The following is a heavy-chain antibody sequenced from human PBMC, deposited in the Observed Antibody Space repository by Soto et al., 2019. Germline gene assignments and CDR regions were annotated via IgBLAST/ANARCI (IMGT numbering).Heavy chain of an antibody. J-gene: IGHJ4*02. V-gene: IGHV4-4*07. CDR1: GVSVRSYT. CDR2: AFSSVSA. D-gene: IGHD2-21*02. Sequence: QLQLQESGPGQVRPSETLSLTCTVSGVSVRSYTWSWVRQPANKGLEWMVRAFSSVSATYNPSLKSRVSISMDTPENRISLKLDSVTAADAGVYFCARDGMTTGDTWGPGTLVTVSS. CDR3: ARDGMTTGDT.